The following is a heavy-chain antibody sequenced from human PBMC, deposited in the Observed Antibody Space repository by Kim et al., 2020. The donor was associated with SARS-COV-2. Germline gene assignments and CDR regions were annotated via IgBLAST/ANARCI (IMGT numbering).Heavy chain of an antibody. CDR3: AKDNAAAGKFDY. CDR2: VSGSGGTT. D-gene: IGHD6-25*01. Sequence: GGSLRLSCVASGFTFVTYGMSWVRQAPGKGLEWVSTVSGSGGTTYYADSVKGRFTMSRDNSKNTVYLQMNSLRAEDTAVYYCAKDNAAAGKFDYWGQGTLVTVSS. CDR1: GFTFVTYG. J-gene: IGHJ4*02. V-gene: IGHV3-23*01.